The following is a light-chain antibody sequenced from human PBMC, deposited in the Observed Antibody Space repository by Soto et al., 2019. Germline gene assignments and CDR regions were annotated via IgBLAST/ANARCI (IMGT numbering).Light chain of an antibody. Sequence: QSALTQPASVSGSPGHSITISCTGTSSDVGSYNLVSWYQHHPCKTPKLMIYESSRRPSGVSNRFSASKSGNTASLTISGLQAEDEAEYYCCSYETSSTDVFGSGTKVTVL. CDR2: ESS. J-gene: IGLJ1*01. CDR1: SSDVGSYNL. CDR3: CSYETSSTDV. V-gene: IGLV2-23*01.